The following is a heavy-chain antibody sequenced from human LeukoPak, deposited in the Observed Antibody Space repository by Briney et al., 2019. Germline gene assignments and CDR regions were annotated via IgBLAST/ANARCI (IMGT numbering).Heavy chain of an antibody. D-gene: IGHD5-18*01. CDR1: GGPISSYY. J-gene: IGHJ4*02. CDR3: ARMGQLGYYFDY. V-gene: IGHV4-59*08. CDR2: IYYSGST. Sequence: PSETLSLTCTVSGGPISSYYWSWIRQPPGKGLEWIGYIYYSGSTDYNPSLNSRVTMSVDTSKNQFSLKLSSVTAADTAVYYCARMGQLGYYFDYWGQGTLVTVSS.